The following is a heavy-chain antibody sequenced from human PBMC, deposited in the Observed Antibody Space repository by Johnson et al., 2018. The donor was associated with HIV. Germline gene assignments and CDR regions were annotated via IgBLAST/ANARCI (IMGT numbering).Heavy chain of an antibody. CDR1: GFSFSSYG. CDR2: IWYDGSNQ. CDR3: ARYSGSYLPDACDI. J-gene: IGHJ3*02. D-gene: IGHD1-26*01. V-gene: IGHV3-33*08. Sequence: QMQLVESGGGVVQPGRSLRLSCAASGFSFSSYGMHWVRQAPGKGLEWVAVIWYDGSNQYYADSVKGRFTISRDNSKNTLYLQMNSLRAEDTAVYYCARYSGSYLPDACDIWGQGTMVTVSS.